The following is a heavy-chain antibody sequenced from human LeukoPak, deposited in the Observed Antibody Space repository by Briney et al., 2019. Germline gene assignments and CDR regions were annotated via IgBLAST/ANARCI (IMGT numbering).Heavy chain of an antibody. D-gene: IGHD5-18*01. Sequence: PGGSLRLSCAASGFTFSSYAMTWVRQAPGKGLEWVSAISGSGGSTYYADSVKGRFTISRDNSKNTLYLQMNSLRAEDTAVYYCAKDGGEYNYGYSDFDYWGQGTLVTVPS. CDR2: ISGSGGST. CDR3: AKDGGEYNYGYSDFDY. V-gene: IGHV3-23*01. J-gene: IGHJ4*02. CDR1: GFTFSSYA.